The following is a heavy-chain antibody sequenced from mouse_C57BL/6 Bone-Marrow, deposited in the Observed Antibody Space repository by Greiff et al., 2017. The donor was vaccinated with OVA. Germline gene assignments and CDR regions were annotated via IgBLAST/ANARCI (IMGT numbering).Heavy chain of an antibody. CDR1: GFTFSSYG. CDR2: ISSGGSYT. Sequence: EVKLVESGGDLVKPGGSLKLSCAASGFTFSSYGMSWVRQTPDKRLEWVATISSGGSYTYYPDSVKGRFTISRDHAKNTLYLQMSSLKSEDTAMYYCARQDEGWLLRFYFDYWGQGTTLTVSS. CDR3: ARQDEGWLLRFYFDY. V-gene: IGHV5-6*01. D-gene: IGHD2-3*01. J-gene: IGHJ2*01.